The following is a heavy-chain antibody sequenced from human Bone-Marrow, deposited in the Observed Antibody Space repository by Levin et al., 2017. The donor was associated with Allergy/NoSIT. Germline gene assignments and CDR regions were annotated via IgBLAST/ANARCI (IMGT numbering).Heavy chain of an antibody. V-gene: IGHV3-15*01. J-gene: IGHJ4*02. Sequence: GGSLRLSCAASGFTFSNAWMSWVRQAPGRGLEWVGRIKSKTDGGTADYAAPLKGRFTISRDDSKNTLYLQMNSLKTEDTAVYYCTRGDAGPSAYWGQGTLVTVSS. CDR3: TRGDAGPSAY. D-gene: IGHD2-21*01. CDR1: GFTFSNAW. CDR2: IKSKTDGGTA.